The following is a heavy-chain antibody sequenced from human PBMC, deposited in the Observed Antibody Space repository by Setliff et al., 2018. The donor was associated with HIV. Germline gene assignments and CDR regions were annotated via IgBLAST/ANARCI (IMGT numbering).Heavy chain of an antibody. Sequence: SETLSLTCSVSGGAISGGGYYWSWIRQPPGKALEWIGYIYYSGSVYYNPSLKSRVTISVDTSKNQFSLKLSSVTAADTAVYYCARPADCSSTSCYLWYFDLWGRGTLVTVSS. D-gene: IGHD2-2*01. V-gene: IGHV4-39*01. CDR1: GGAISGGGYY. CDR3: ARPADCSSTSCYLWYFDL. CDR2: IYYSGSV. J-gene: IGHJ2*01.